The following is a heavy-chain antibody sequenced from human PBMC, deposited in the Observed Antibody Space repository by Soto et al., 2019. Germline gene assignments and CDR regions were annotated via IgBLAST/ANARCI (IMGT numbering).Heavy chain of an antibody. Sequence: QVQLVQSGAEVKKPGSSVKVSCKASGGTFSSYAISWVRQAPGQGLEWMGGIIPIFGTANYAQTFQGRVTITADESTSTAYMELSSLRSEDTAVYYCARTDYSNRYRPPYYYYGMDVWGQGTTVTVSS. CDR1: GGTFSSYA. D-gene: IGHD4-4*01. CDR2: IIPIFGTA. V-gene: IGHV1-69*01. J-gene: IGHJ6*02. CDR3: ARTDYSNRYRPPYYYYGMDV.